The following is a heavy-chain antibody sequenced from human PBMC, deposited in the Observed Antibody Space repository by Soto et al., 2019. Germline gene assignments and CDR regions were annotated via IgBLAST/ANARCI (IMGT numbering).Heavy chain of an antibody. CDR1: GGSFSGYY. CDR3: ATGGTYFDY. CDR2: INHSGST. J-gene: IGHJ4*02. Sequence: SETLSLTCAVYGGSFSGYYWSWIRQPPGKGLEWIGEINHSGSTNYNPSLKSRVTISVDTSKNQFSLKLSSVTAADTAVYYCATGGTYFDYWGQGTLVTVSS. V-gene: IGHV4-34*01.